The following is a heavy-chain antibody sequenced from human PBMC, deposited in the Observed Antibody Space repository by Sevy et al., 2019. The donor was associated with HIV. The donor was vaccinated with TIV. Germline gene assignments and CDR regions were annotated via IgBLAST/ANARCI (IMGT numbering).Heavy chain of an antibody. V-gene: IGHV1-69*13. CDR1: GDTFSIYG. CDR3: ARAFPNILTGYYDY. Sequence: ASVKVSCKASGDTFSIYGISWVRQAPGQGLEWMGGIISLFDTTNNVQKFHDRVTFTADESTSTAYMELSSLRSEDTDMYYCARAFPNILTGYYDYWGQGTLVTVSS. D-gene: IGHD3-9*01. J-gene: IGHJ4*02. CDR2: IISLFDTT.